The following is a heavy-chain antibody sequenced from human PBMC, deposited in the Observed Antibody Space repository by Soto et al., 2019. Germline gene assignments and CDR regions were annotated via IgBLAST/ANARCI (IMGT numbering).Heavy chain of an antibody. CDR3: AAGEASSRNLAPYYLDF. V-gene: IGHV4-59*01. D-gene: IGHD6-13*01. CDR2: IHYSGTT. Sequence: PSETLSLTCTVSGGSMRDYFLTWIRQPPGKGLEWIVYIHYSGTTSFFPSYNPSLRSRVTISEDTSKNQFSLKLLSVTTADTAVYFCAAGEASSRNLAPYYLDFWGQGTLVTVSS. CDR1: GGSMRDYF. J-gene: IGHJ4*02.